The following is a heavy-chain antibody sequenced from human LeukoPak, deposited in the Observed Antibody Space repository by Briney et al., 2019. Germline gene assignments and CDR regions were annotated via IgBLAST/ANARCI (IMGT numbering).Heavy chain of an antibody. Sequence: GGSLRLSCAASGFIFSSHAMHWVRQAPGKGLEWVALISYDGTYEDYPDSVKGRFSISRDNSKSTMSLQMNSLRLEDTAVYYCVGEVGPRDFGNWGQGTLVTVSS. J-gene: IGHJ4*02. D-gene: IGHD1-26*01. CDR2: ISYDGTYE. CDR1: GFIFSSHA. CDR3: VGEVGPRDFGN. V-gene: IGHV3-30*04.